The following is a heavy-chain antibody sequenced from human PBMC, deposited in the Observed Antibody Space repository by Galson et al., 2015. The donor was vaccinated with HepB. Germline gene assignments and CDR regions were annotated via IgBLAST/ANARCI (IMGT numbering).Heavy chain of an antibody. Sequence: SVKVSCKASGGTFSSYAISWVRQAPGQGLEWMGGIIPIFGTANYAQKFQGRVTITADESTSTAYMELSSLRSEDTAVYYCARSNGAVAGRLDNWFDPWGQGTLVTVSS. CDR1: GGTFSSYA. CDR3: ARSNGAVAGRLDNWFDP. D-gene: IGHD6-19*01. V-gene: IGHV1-69*13. J-gene: IGHJ5*02. CDR2: IIPIFGTA.